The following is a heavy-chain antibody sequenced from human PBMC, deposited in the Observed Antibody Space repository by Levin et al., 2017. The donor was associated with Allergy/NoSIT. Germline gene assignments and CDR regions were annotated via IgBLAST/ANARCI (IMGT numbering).Heavy chain of an antibody. CDR3: AKALNSGISRT. V-gene: IGHV3-23*01. Sequence: GESLKISCAASGFTFSSHFMSWVRQAPGRGLEWVSTISYTGDNTFYSDSVKGRFTISRDNSKNTLFLQMDGLRVEDTAIYYCAKALNSGISRTWGQGTLVTVSS. CDR1: GFTFSSHF. J-gene: IGHJ4*02. CDR2: ISYTGDNT. D-gene: IGHD1-26*01.